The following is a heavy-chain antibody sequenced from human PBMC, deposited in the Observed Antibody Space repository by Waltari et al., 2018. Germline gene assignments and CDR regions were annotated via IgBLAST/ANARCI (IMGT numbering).Heavy chain of an antibody. CDR3: ARATLGDDAFDI. V-gene: IGHV1-69*08. Sequence: QVQLVQSGAEVKMPGSSVKVSCKASGGPFSSYAISWVRQAPGQGREWMGRIIHIFGTANYAQKFQGRVTITADKSTSTAYMELSSLRSEDTAVYYCARATLGDDAFDIWGQGTMVTVSS. CDR2: IIHIFGTA. CDR1: GGPFSSYA. J-gene: IGHJ3*02.